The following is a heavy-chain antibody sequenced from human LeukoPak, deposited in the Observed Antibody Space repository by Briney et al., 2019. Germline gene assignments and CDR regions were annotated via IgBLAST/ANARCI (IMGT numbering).Heavy chain of an antibody. D-gene: IGHD5-18*01. Sequence: GGSLTLSCAASGFTFTNHYIDWVRQAPGMGLEWIARTTNTPNAYTTAYAASVRGRFTVSRDDSKSLLHLQMSSLKTDDTAVYYCGRDTATAIDYWGRGTLVTVSS. V-gene: IGHV3-72*01. CDR1: GFTFTNHY. CDR2: TTNTPNAYTT. CDR3: GRDTATAIDY. J-gene: IGHJ4*02.